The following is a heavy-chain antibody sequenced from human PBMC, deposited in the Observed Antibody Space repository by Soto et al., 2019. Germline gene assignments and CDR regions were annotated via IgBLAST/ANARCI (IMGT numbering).Heavy chain of an antibody. CDR3: ARSRELYYNGMDV. CDR2: IRSSSKYI. D-gene: IGHD1-7*01. J-gene: IGHJ6*02. CDR1: GFTFSSYS. V-gene: IGHV3-21*01. Sequence: GGSLRLSCAASGFTFSSYSINWVRQAPGKGLEWVSSIRSSSKYIYYADSVKGRFTISRDNAKNSLYLQMNSLRAEDTAVYYCARSRELYYNGMDVWGQGTTVTVSS.